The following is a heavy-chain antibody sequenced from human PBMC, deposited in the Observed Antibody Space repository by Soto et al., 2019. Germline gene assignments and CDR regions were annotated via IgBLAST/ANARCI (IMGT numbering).Heavy chain of an antibody. J-gene: IGHJ6*02. CDR2: ISYDGSNK. Sequence: LRLSCAASGFTFSSYGMHWVRQAPGKGLEWVAVISYDGSNKYYADSVKGRFTISRDNSKNTLYLQMNSLRAEDTAAYYCAKAIRPYYYYYGMDVWGQGTTVTVSS. CDR3: AKAIRPYYYYYGMDV. V-gene: IGHV3-30*18. CDR1: GFTFSSYG. D-gene: IGHD3-3*01.